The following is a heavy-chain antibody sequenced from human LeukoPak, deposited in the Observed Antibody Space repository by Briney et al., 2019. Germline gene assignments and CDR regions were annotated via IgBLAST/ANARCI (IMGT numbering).Heavy chain of an antibody. Sequence: GGSLRLSCAASGFTFSNAWMNWVRQAPGKGLEWVGRIKSKTDGGTTDYAAPVKGRFTISRDDSKNTLYLQMNSLRAEDTAVYYCAKGLGYCSGGSCYTNFDYWGQGTLVTVSS. V-gene: IGHV3-15*07. CDR1: GFTFSNAW. CDR2: IKSKTDGGTT. J-gene: IGHJ4*02. CDR3: AKGLGYCSGGSCYTNFDY. D-gene: IGHD2-15*01.